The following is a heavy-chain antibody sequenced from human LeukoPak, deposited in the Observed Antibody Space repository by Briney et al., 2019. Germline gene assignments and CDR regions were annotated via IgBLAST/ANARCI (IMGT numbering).Heavy chain of an antibody. Sequence: PGRSLRLSCAASGFTFSSYWMSWVRQAPGKWLEWVSNIKQDGSEKYYVDSVKGRFTISRDNAKISLYLQMNSLRAEDTAVYYCARSRIAAAGDHFDYWGQGALVTVSS. D-gene: IGHD6-13*01. CDR3: ARSRIAAAGDHFDY. CDR1: GFTFSSYW. V-gene: IGHV3-7*01. J-gene: IGHJ4*02. CDR2: IKQDGSEK.